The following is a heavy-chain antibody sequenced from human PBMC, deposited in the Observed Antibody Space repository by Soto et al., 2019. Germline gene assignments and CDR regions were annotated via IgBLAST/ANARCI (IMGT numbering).Heavy chain of an antibody. D-gene: IGHD3-3*01. J-gene: IGHJ3*02. CDR1: GYTFTSYG. Sequence: GASVKVSCKASGYTFTSYGISWVRQAPGQGLEWMGWISAYNGNTNYAQKLQGRVTMTTDTSTSTAYKELRSLRSDDTAVYYCSRNPTYYDFWSGYSHDAFDIWGQGTMVTVSS. CDR3: SRNPTYYDFWSGYSHDAFDI. CDR2: ISAYNGNT. V-gene: IGHV1-18*01.